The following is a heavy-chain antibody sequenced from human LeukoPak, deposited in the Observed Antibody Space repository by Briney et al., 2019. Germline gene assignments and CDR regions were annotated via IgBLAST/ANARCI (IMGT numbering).Heavy chain of an antibody. V-gene: IGHV3-30*18. Sequence: GRSLRLSCAASGFTFSTYGIHWVRQAPGKGLEWVAVISYDGSNKYYADSVKGRFTISRDNSKNTLYLQMNSLRAEDTAVYYCAKDVAPYCSGGNCYNDYWGQGTLVTVSS. CDR1: GFTFSTYG. CDR3: AKDVAPYCSGGNCYNDY. J-gene: IGHJ4*02. D-gene: IGHD2-15*01. CDR2: ISYDGSNK.